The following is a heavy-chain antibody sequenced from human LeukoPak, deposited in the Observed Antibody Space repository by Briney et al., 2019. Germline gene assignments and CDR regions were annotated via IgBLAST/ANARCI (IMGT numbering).Heavy chain of an antibody. CDR1: GGSISSSSYY. V-gene: IGHV4-39*01. CDR3: ARHLVPALGAFDI. J-gene: IGHJ3*02. CDR2: FYYSGST. D-gene: IGHD2-2*01. Sequence: ASETLPLTCTVSGGSISSSSYYWGWIRQPPGEGLEWIGSFYYSGSTYYNPSLKSRVTISVDTSKNQFSLKLSSVTAADTAVYYCARHLVPALGAFDIWGQGTMVTVSS.